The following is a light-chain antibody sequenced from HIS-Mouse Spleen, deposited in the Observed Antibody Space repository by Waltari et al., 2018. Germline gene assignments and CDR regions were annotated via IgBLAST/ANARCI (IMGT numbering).Light chain of an antibody. CDR1: QSISSW. J-gene: IGKJ1*01. CDR2: KAS. CDR3: QQYNSYWT. V-gene: IGKV1-5*03. Sequence: LQLTPSPSTLSSSVDDRGTIPCRASQSISSWLAWYQQKPGKAPKLLIYKASSLESGVPSRFSGSGSGTEFTLTISSLQPDDFATYYCQQYNSYWTFGQGTKVEIK.